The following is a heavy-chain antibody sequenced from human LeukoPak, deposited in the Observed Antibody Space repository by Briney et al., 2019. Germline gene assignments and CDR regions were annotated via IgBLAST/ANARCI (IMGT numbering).Heavy chain of an antibody. CDR1: GYTLAELS. CDR3: AIDVGELLTY. Sequence: ASVTVSCKVSGYTLAELSMHWVRQSPGKGLEWMGGVDPEDGEIIYAQNFQGRVTITEDTSTDTAYMNLSSLRSEDTAVYYCAIDVGELLTYWGQGTLVTVSS. D-gene: IGHD3-16*01. V-gene: IGHV1-24*01. J-gene: IGHJ4*02. CDR2: VDPEDGEI.